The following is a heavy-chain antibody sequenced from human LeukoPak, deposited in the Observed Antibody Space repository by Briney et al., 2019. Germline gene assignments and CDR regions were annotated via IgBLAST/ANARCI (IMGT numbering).Heavy chain of an antibody. Sequence: PGGSLRLSCAASGFTFDDYAMHWVRQAPGKGLEWVSGISWNSGSIGYADSVKGRFTISRDNAKNSLYLQMNSLSAEDTALYYCAKDIQRDYYDSSGYYPYWGQGTLVTVSS. V-gene: IGHV3-9*01. J-gene: IGHJ4*02. D-gene: IGHD3-22*01. CDR1: GFTFDDYA. CDR2: ISWNSGSI. CDR3: AKDIQRDYYDSSGYYPY.